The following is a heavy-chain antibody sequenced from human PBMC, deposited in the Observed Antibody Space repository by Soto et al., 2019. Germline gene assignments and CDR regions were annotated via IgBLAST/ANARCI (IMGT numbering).Heavy chain of an antibody. CDR2: ISYDGSNK. CDR1: GFTFSSYG. J-gene: IGHJ4*02. D-gene: IGHD2-15*01. V-gene: IGHV3-30*18. CDR3: AKDIVVAATMVCDY. Sequence: PGGSLRLSCAASGFTFSSYGMHWVRQAPGKGLEWVAVISYDGSNKYYADSVKGRFTISRDNSKNTLYLQMNSLRAEDTAVYYCAKDIVVAATMVCDYWGQGTLVTVSS.